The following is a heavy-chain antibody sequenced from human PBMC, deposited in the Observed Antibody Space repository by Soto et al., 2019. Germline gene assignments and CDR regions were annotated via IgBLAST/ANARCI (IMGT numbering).Heavy chain of an antibody. CDR2: VHHSWGS. J-gene: IGHJ6*02. D-gene: IGHD3-10*02. CDR1: GGSISSYY. V-gene: IGHV4-59*08. Sequence: QVQLQESGPGLVKPSETLSLSCTVSGGSISSYYWSWFRQSPGKRMEWIGYVHHSWGSSYNPSLQSRVAISLDTSKSQCSLRVTSVSATDTAVYYCARQVFGPLHGLVDVWGQGTTVTVSS. CDR3: ARQVFGPLHGLVDV.